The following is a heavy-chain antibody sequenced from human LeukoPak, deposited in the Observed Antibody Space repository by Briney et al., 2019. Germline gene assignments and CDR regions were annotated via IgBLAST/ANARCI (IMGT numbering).Heavy chain of an antibody. CDR3: ARGGYSSSWYVY. V-gene: IGHV4-38-2*02. CDR2: IYRTGST. J-gene: IGHJ4*02. D-gene: IGHD6-13*01. CDR1: SYSISSDYY. Sequence: PSETLSLTCTVSSYSISSDYYWGWIRQPPGKGLEWIGNIYRTGSTYYNPSLTSRVTISIDTSKNQFSLKLSSVTAADTAVYYCARGGYSSSWYVYWGQGTLVTVSS.